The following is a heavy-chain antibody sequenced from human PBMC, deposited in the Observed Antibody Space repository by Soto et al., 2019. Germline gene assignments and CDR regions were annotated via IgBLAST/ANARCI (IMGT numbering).Heavy chain of an antibody. V-gene: IGHV3-23*01. J-gene: IGHJ5*02. CDR3: AKGLFLTSIAETNWFDP. CDR2: ISGSGGST. CDR1: GFTFSSYA. D-gene: IGHD6-6*01. Sequence: PGGSLRLSCAASGFTFSSYAMSWVRQAPGKGLEWVSAISGSGGSTYYADSVKGRFTIARDNSKNTLYLQMNSLRAEDTAVYYCAKGLFLTSIAETNWFDPWGQGTLVTVSS.